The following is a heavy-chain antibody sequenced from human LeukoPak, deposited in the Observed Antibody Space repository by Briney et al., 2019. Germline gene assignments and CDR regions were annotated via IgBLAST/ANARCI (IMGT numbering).Heavy chain of an antibody. Sequence: GGSLRLSCAASGFNFSSYAMAWVRQAPGKGLEWVSTISSSGGSTHYADSVKGRFTISRDNSKNTLYLQMNSLRAEDTAVYYCAKDPYYYDSSGYGYGMDVWGQGTTVTVSS. D-gene: IGHD3-22*01. CDR2: ISSSGGST. CDR3: AKDPYYYDSSGYGYGMDV. V-gene: IGHV3-23*01. J-gene: IGHJ6*02. CDR1: GFNFSSYA.